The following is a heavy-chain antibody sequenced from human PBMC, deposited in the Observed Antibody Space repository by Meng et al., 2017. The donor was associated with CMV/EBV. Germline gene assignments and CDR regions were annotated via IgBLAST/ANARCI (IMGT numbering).Heavy chain of an antibody. J-gene: IGHJ4*02. CDR3: ARGWNYVDQRVFDY. Sequence: GESLKISCAASGFTFDDYAMNWVRQAPGKGLEWVSYISSSSSTIYYADSVKGRFTISRDNAKNSLYLQMNSLRAEDTAVYYCARGWNYVDQRVFDYWGQGTLVTVSS. V-gene: IGHV3-48*04. CDR1: GFTFDDYA. CDR2: ISSSSSTI. D-gene: IGHD1-7*01.